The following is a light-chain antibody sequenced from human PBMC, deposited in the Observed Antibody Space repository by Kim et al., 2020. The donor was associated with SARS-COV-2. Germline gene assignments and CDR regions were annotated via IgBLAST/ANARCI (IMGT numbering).Light chain of an antibody. CDR1: QSVSNH. Sequence: LSPRQRPTLSRKASQSVSNHLAWYQQKRVQAPRLVIYDASNRATGIPAMFSGSGFGTDFTLTISSLGPEDFAVYYCQQRRDWPSFTFGGGSKVEI. V-gene: IGKV3-11*01. CDR3: QQRRDWPSFT. J-gene: IGKJ4*01. CDR2: DAS.